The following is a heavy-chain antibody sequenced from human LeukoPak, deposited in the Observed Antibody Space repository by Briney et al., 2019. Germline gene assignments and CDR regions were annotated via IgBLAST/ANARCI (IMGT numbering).Heavy chain of an antibody. J-gene: IGHJ4*02. D-gene: IGHD3-22*01. CDR2: ISGSGAGT. CDR3: AKRVTYYYESSGYYHFDY. V-gene: IGHV3-23*01. Sequence: GGSLRLSCAASGFTFSSYAMSWVRQAPGKGLEWVPAISGSGAGTYYADSVKGRFTISRDNSKNTLLLQMNSLRAEDTAVYYCAKRVTYYYESSGYYHFDYWGQGILVTVSS. CDR1: GFTFSSYA.